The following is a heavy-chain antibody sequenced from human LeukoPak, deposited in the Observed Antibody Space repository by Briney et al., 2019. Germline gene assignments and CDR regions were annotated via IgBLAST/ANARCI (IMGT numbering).Heavy chain of an antibody. J-gene: IGHJ6*03. D-gene: IGHD3-10*01. Sequence: ASVKVSCKASGYTFTGYYMHWVRQAPGQGLEWMGLINPSGGSTNYAQKFQGRVTMTRDTSTSTVYMELSSLRSEDTAVYYCAKGPSITMIRGGQWYYYMDVWGKGTTVTISS. CDR1: GYTFTGYY. CDR3: AKGPSITMIRGGQWYYYMDV. V-gene: IGHV1-46*01. CDR2: INPSGGST.